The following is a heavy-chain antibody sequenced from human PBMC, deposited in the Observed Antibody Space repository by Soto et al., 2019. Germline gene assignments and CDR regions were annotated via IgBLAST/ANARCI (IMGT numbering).Heavy chain of an antibody. CDR1: GFTFSSYA. CDR2: ISSNGGST. D-gene: IGHD4-17*01. CDR3: VKDPIMPTVTTLGPGAAVFDP. V-gene: IGHV3-64D*06. Sequence: PGWSLRLSCSASGFTFSSYAMHWVRQAPGKGLEYVSAISSNGGSTYYADSVKGRFTISRDNSKNTLYLQMSSLRAEDTAVYHSVKDPIMPTVTTLGPGAAVFDPWGNGTLVTVSS. J-gene: IGHJ5*02.